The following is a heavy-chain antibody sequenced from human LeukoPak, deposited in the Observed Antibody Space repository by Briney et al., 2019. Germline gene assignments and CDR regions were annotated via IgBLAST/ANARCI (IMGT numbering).Heavy chain of an antibody. CDR3: AKGTWFGELSTLGYYGMDV. CDR1: GFTFSSYA. V-gene: IGHV3-23*01. Sequence: GGSLRLSCAASGFTFSSYAMSWVRQAPGKGLEWVSAISGSGGSTYYADSVKGRFTISRDNSKNTLYLQMNSLRAEDTAVCYCAKGTWFGELSTLGYYGMDVWGKGTTVTVSS. D-gene: IGHD3-10*01. CDR2: ISGSGGST. J-gene: IGHJ6*04.